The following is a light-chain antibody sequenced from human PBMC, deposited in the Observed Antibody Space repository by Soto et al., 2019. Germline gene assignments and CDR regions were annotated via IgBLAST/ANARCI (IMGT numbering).Light chain of an antibody. CDR1: QSVSNNF. J-gene: IGKJ1*01. CDR2: GAS. CDR3: QQYGGSPPWT. Sequence: EILLTQSPGILSLSPGERATLSCRASQSVSNNFVAWYQQKPGQAPRLLISGASTRATDIPDRFSGSGSGTDFTITISRLEPEDFAVYYCQQYGGSPPWTFGQGTKVEI. V-gene: IGKV3-20*01.